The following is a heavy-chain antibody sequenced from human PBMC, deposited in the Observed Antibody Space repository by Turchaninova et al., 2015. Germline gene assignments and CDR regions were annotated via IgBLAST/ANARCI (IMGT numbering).Heavy chain of an antibody. D-gene: IGHD5-18*01. Sequence: QVQLQQWGAGLLKPSETLSLTCGVSGGTFSSYYWSWIRQPPGKGLEWIGEINYSGSTHYNPSLKSRVTLSIDTSKNQFSLKLSSLTAADTAVYYCASAGTAMVSWFDPWGQGTLVTVSS. CDR1: GGTFSSYY. V-gene: IGHV4-34*01. CDR3: ASAGTAMVSWFDP. J-gene: IGHJ5*02. CDR2: INYSGST.